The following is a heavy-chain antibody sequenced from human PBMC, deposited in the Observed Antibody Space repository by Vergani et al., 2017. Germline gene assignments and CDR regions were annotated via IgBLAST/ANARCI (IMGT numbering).Heavy chain of an antibody. CDR1: GGSISSSSYY. CDR3: ARERPYYYGYGRWFDP. CDR2: IYYSGST. D-gene: IGHD3-10*01. Sequence: QLQLQESGPGLVKPSETLSLTCTVSGGSISSSSYYWGWIRQPPGKGLEWIGSIYYSGSTYYNPSLKSRVTISVDTSKNQFSLKLSSVTAADTAVYYCARERPYYYGYGRWFDPWGQGTLVTVSS. J-gene: IGHJ5*02. V-gene: IGHV4-39*07.